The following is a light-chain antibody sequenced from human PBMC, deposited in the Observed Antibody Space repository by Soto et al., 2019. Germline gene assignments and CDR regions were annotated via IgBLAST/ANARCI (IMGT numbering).Light chain of an antibody. Sequence: QSVLTQPASVSGSPGQSNTISCTGTSSDVGAYNYVSWYQQHPVKAPKLMIYDVSSRPSGISNRFSGSKSGNTASLTISGVQAEDEADYYCSSYASSSTVIFGGGTQLTVL. V-gene: IGLV2-14*01. CDR3: SSYASSSTVI. J-gene: IGLJ2*01. CDR2: DVS. CDR1: SSDVGAYNY.